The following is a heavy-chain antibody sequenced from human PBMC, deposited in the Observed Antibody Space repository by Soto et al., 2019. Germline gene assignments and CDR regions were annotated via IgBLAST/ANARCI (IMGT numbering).Heavy chain of an antibody. Sequence: QVQLVESGRGVVQPGRSLRLSCAASGFTFSSYGMHWVRQAPGKGLEWVAVIWYDGSNKYYADSVKGRFTISRDNSKNTLYLQMNSLRAEDTAVYYCARDALEWLSRGSYFDYWGQGTLVTVSS. D-gene: IGHD3-3*01. CDR1: GFTFSSYG. J-gene: IGHJ4*02. CDR2: IWYDGSNK. V-gene: IGHV3-33*01. CDR3: ARDALEWLSRGSYFDY.